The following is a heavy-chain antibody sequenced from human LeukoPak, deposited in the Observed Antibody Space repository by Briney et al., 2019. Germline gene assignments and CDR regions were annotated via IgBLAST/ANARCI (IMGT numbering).Heavy chain of an antibody. CDR2: IYYSGST. J-gene: IGHJ3*02. V-gene: IGHV4-39*07. D-gene: IGHD3-9*01. CDR1: GDSISSSSYY. Sequence: SETLSLTCTVSGDSISSSSYYWGWIRQPPGKVLQLIGTIYYSGSTNYNPSLKSRVTISVDTSKNQFSLKLSSVTAADTAVYYCARVLPDDILTGYSDALDIWGQGTMVTVSS. CDR3: ARVLPDDILTGYSDALDI.